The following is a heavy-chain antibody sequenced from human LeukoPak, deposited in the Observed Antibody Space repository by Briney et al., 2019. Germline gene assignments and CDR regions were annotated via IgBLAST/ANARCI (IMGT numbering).Heavy chain of an antibody. D-gene: IGHD6-13*01. V-gene: IGHV3-21*01. J-gene: IGHJ4*02. CDR3: ARDQYYSSSWKTTYDY. Sequence: GGSLRLSCAASGFTFSSYSMNWVRQAPGKGLEWVSSISSSSSYIYYADSVKGRLTISRDNAKNSLYLQMNSLRAEDTAVYYCARDQYYSSSWKTTYDYWGQGTLVTVSS. CDR1: GFTFSSYS. CDR2: ISSSSSYI.